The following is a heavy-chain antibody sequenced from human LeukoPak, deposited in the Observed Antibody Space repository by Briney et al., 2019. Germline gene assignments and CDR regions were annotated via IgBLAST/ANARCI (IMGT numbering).Heavy chain of an antibody. CDR3: TRLGGSYYTY. J-gene: IGHJ4*02. Sequence: PGGSLRLSCAASGFTFSSYWMSWVRQAPGKGLEWVANIKQDGGEKYYVDSVKGRFTMSRDNAKNSLFLQMNSLRAEDTAVYYCTRLGGSYYTYWGQGTLVTVSS. CDR2: IKQDGGEK. CDR1: GFTFSSYW. D-gene: IGHD1-26*01. V-gene: IGHV3-7*01.